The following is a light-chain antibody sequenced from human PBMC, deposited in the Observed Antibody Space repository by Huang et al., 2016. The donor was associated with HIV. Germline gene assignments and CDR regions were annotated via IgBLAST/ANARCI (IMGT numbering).Light chain of an antibody. V-gene: IGKV2-28*01. CDR2: LGS. CDR3: MQALQTPYT. J-gene: IGKJ2*01. CDR1: QSLFHSNGYDY. Sequence: DIVMTQSPLSLPVTPGEPASISCRSSQSLFHSNGYDYLDWFLQKPGQSPPLRVYLGSNRASGVPDRFTGSGSGTDFTLKISRVEAEDVGIYYCMQALQTPYTFGQGTKLNIK.